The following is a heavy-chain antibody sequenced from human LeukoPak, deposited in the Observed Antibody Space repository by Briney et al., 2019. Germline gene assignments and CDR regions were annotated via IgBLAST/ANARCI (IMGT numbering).Heavy chain of an antibody. CDR2: INSDGSST. J-gene: IGHJ4*02. Sequence: GGSLRLSCAASGFTFSSYWMHWVRQAPGKGLVWVSRINSDGSSTSYADAVKGRFTISRDNSMSTLYLHISSPRAEDTAVYFCSKGQYYFDYWGQGTLVTVSS. CDR1: GFTFSSYW. CDR3: SKGQYYFDY. V-gene: IGHV3-74*01.